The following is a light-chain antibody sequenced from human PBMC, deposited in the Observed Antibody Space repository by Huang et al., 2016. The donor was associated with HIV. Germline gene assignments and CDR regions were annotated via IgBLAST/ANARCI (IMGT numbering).Light chain of an antibody. CDR2: TAS. CDR3: QQSDRTPRT. Sequence: DIQMTQSPSSLSAFIGDRVIISCRASQNISRYLNWYQQKPGKAPKLLIYTASTLQTGVPSTFSGSGAGTDFSLTITNLQPEDSAIYYCQQSDRTPRTFGQGTKLEIK. J-gene: IGKJ2*01. V-gene: IGKV1-39*01. CDR1: QNISRY.